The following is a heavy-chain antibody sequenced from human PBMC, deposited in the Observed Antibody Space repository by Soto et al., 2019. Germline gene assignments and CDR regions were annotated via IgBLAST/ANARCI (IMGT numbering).Heavy chain of an antibody. CDR1: GFTFSNAW. D-gene: IGHD1-7*01. V-gene: IGHV3-15*07. CDR2: IKSKTDGGTT. J-gene: IGHJ6*02. CDR3: TPDPLVGTYYYYGMDV. Sequence: GGSLRLSCAASGFTFSNAWMNWVRQAPGKGLEWVGRIKSKTDGGTTDYAAPVKGRFTISRDDSKNTLYLQMNSLKTEDTAVYYCTPDPLVGTYYYYGMDVWGQGTTVTVSS.